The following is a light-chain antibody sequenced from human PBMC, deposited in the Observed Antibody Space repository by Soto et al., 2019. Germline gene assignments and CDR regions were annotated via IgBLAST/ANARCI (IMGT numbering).Light chain of an antibody. CDR3: QQYYGTPALT. CDR1: QSVLYSSNNKNY. CDR2: WAS. Sequence: DIVMTQSPDSLAVSLGERATINCKSSQSVLYSSNNKNYLAWYQQKPGQPPKLLIYWASTRESGVPDRFSGSGSGTDFTLTISSLQAEDVAVYYCQQYYGTPALTFGGGNKVEIK. V-gene: IGKV4-1*01. J-gene: IGKJ4*01.